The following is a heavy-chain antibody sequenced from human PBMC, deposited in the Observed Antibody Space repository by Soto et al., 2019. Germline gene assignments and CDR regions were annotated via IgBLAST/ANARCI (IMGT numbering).Heavy chain of an antibody. D-gene: IGHD3-22*01. J-gene: IGHJ6*02. CDR1: GGTFSSYA. V-gene: IGHV1-69*01. Sequence: QVQLVQSGAEVKKPGSSVQVSCKASGGTFSSYAISWVRQAPGQVLEWMGGIIPIFGTANYAQKFQGRVTITADESTTTAYMELSSLRSEDTAVYYCARDLKRYYDSSGYGYYYYGMDVWGQGTTVTVSS. CDR3: ARDLKRYYDSSGYGYYYYGMDV. CDR2: IIPIFGTA.